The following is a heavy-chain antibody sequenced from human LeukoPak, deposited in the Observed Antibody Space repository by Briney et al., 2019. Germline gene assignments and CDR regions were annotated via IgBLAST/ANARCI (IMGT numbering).Heavy chain of an antibody. CDR1: GFTCSSYA. D-gene: IGHD4-23*01. Sequence: GRSLRLSCAASGFTCSSYAMHWVRQAPGKGLEWVAVISYDGSNKYYADSVKGRFTISRDNSKNTLYLQMNSLRAEDTAVYYCARDRDYGGNHPGFDPWGQGTLVTVSS. J-gene: IGHJ5*02. V-gene: IGHV3-30-3*01. CDR3: ARDRDYGGNHPGFDP. CDR2: ISYDGSNK.